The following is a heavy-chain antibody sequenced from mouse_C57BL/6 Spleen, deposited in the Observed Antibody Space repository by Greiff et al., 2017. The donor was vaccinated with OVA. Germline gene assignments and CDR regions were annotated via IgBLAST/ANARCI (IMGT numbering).Heavy chain of an antibody. J-gene: IGHJ2*01. CDR1: GYTFTDYY. CDR2: IYPGSGNT. Sequence: QVQLQQSGAELVRPGASVKLSCKASGYTFTDYYINWVKQRPGQGLEWIARIYPGSGNTYYNEKFKGKATLTAEKSSSTAYMQLSSLTSEDSAVYFCARVGERDYCDYWGQGTTLTVSS. D-gene: IGHD4-1*01. V-gene: IGHV1-76*01. CDR3: ARVGERDYCDY.